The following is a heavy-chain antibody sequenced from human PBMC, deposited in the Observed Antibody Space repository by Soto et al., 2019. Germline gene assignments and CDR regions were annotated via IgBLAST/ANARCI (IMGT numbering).Heavy chain of an antibody. CDR3: ARGVPYYYDSSGYYYAYFDY. CDR2: ISAYNGNT. V-gene: IGHV1-18*01. CDR1: GYTFTSYG. Sequence: ASVKVSCKASGYTFTSYGISWVRQAPGQGLEWMGWISAYNGNTNYAQKLQGRVTMTTDTSTSTAYMELRSLRSDDTAVYYCARGVPYYYDSSGYYYAYFDYWGQGTLVTVSS. J-gene: IGHJ4*02. D-gene: IGHD3-22*01.